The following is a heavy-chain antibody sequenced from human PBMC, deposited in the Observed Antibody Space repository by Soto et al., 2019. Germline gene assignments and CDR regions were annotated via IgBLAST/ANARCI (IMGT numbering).Heavy chain of an antibody. CDR3: ARRGSLSDYYYGMDV. V-gene: IGHV5-51*01. Sequence: GESLKISCKGSGFSFTNYWIGWVRQMPGKGLEWMGDIYPGDSDIRYSPSFRGQVTISADKSITTAYLQWSSLKASDTAMYYCARRGSLSDYYYGMDVWGQGTTVTVSS. D-gene: IGHD2-15*01. CDR1: GFSFTNYW. CDR2: IYPGDSDI. J-gene: IGHJ6*02.